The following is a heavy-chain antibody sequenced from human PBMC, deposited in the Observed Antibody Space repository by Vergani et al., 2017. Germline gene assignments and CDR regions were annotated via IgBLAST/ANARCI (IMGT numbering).Heavy chain of an antibody. CDR2: ISWNSGAV. J-gene: IGHJ4*02. CDR1: GITFWKFG. V-gene: IGHV3-9*01. Sequence: EVDLVESGGGLAQPGGSLRLSCEASGITFWKFGMHWVRQGPGKGLEWVSGISWNSGAVDYADSVRGRFTISRDNAKNSLYLQMNSLRAEDTAVYYCARDKGNFDYWGQGTLVTVSS. D-gene: IGHD2/OR15-2a*01. CDR3: ARDKGNFDY.